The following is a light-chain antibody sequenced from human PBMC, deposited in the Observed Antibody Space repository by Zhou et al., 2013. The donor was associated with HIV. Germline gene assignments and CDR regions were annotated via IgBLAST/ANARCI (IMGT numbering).Light chain of an antibody. CDR1: QSVSSY. J-gene: IGKJ4*02. Sequence: EIVLTQSPATLSLSPGERATLSCRASQSVSSYLAWYQQKPGQAPRLLIYDASNRATGIPARFSGSGSGTDFTLTISRLEPEDVATYYCQNYGRSPPVTFGGGTRV. CDR2: DAS. V-gene: IGKV3-11*01. CDR3: QNYGRSPPVT.